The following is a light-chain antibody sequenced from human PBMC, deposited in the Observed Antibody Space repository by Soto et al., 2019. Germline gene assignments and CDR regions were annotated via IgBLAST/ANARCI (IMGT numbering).Light chain of an antibody. V-gene: IGKV3-15*01. CDR3: QQYTDWPTT. J-gene: IGKJ1*01. Sequence: DIVMTQSPATLTVPRGERSTLSCSASQSVSSNLAWYQQKPGQAPRLLIYGASTRATGIPVRFTGSGFGTEFTLIISNLQSEDLAVYYCQQYTDWPTTFGQGTKVDI. CDR1: QSVSSN. CDR2: GAS.